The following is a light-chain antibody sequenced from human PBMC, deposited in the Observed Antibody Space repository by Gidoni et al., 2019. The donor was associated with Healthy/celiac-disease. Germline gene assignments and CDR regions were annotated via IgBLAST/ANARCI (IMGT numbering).Light chain of an antibody. Sequence: DIVMTQSPDSLAVSLGDRATINCKSSQSVLYSSNNKNYLAWYQQKPGQPPKLLIYWASTRESGVPDRFSGSGSVTDFTLTISSLQAEDVAVYYCQQYYSTPRFTFXPXTKVDIK. CDR2: WAS. CDR1: QSVLYSSNNKNY. J-gene: IGKJ3*01. CDR3: QQYYSTPRFT. V-gene: IGKV4-1*01.